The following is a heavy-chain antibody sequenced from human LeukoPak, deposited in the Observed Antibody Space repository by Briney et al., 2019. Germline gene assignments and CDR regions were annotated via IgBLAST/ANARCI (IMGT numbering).Heavy chain of an antibody. CDR3: ARVSFGPASEWFDP. CDR2: FYSGGTT. V-gene: IGHV3-53*01. J-gene: IGHJ5*02. CDR1: GFNVRSKY. Sequence: GGSLRLSCAASGFNVRSKYMSWVRQAPGKGLEYVSVFYSGGTTAYADSVKGRFTVSIDNSNNTLYPQMNSLRAEDTAVYYCARVSFGPASEWFDPWGQGTLVTVSS. D-gene: IGHD3/OR15-3a*01.